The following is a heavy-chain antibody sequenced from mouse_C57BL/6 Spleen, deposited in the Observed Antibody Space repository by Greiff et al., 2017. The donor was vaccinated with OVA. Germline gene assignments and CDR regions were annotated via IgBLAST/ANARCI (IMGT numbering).Heavy chain of an antibody. V-gene: IGHV1-76*01. CDR3: ARSYGHEDY. CDR1: GYTFTDYY. J-gene: IGHJ2*01. CDR2: IYPGSGNT. D-gene: IGHD1-1*02. Sequence: QVQLKESGAELVRPGASVKLSCKASGYTFTDYYINWVKQRPGQGLEWIARIYPGSGNTYYNEKFKGKATLTAEKSSSTAYMQLSSLTSEDSAVYFCARSYGHEDYWGQGTTLTVSS.